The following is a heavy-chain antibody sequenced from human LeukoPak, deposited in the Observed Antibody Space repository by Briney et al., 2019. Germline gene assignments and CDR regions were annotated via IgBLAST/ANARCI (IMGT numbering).Heavy chain of an antibody. J-gene: IGHJ5*02. CDR2: INHSGST. CDR1: GGSFSGYY. D-gene: IGHD5-18*01. CDR3: APRGDIEHSYGYGKWFDP. Sequence: MSSETLPLTCAVYGGSFSGYYWSWIRQLPGKGLEWIGEINHSGSTNYNASLKSRVTISVDTSKNQFSLRLSSVTAADTAVYYCAPRGDIEHSYGYGKWFDPWGQGTRVTVSS. V-gene: IGHV4-34*01.